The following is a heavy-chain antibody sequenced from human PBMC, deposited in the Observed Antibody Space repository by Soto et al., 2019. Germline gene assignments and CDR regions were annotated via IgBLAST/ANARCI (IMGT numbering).Heavy chain of an antibody. D-gene: IGHD2-21*02. CDR1: GGSISSYY. CDR3: ARGGDWQFDY. CDR2: IHHSGRT. V-gene: IGHV4-4*02. J-gene: IGHJ4*02. Sequence: PSETLSLTGTVSGGSISSYYWSWVRQPPGKGLEWIGEIHHSGRTNYNPSLKSRVTILVEKSKNQVSLELSSMTAADTAVYYCARGGDWQFDYWGQGTLVTVSS.